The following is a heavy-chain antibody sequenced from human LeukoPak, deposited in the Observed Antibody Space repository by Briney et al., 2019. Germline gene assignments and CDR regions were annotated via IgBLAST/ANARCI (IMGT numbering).Heavy chain of an antibody. Sequence: GGSLRLSCAASGFTFSSYAMSWVRQAPAKGLEWVSAISGSGGSTYYADSVKGRFTISRDNSKNTVHLQMNSLRVEDTAVYFCARLETLGPWRFDFWGQGTLVTVSS. J-gene: IGHJ4*02. CDR2: ISGSGGST. CDR1: GFTFSSYA. V-gene: IGHV3-23*01. CDR3: ARLETLGPWRFDF. D-gene: IGHD3-16*01.